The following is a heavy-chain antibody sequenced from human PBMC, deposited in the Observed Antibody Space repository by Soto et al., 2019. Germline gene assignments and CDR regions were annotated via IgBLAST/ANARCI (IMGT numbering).Heavy chain of an antibody. J-gene: IGHJ5*02. CDR2: IWTNGGT. D-gene: IGHD2-15*01. CDR3: ARAEVDMPTP. V-gene: IGHV3-66*01. Sequence: GGSLRLSCAASGFSVTANYMIWVRQAPGKGLEFVSVIWTNGGTLYADSVKGRFILSRDNSMNTVYLQMSSLRVEDTAVYYCARAEVDMPTPWGQGTLVTVSS. CDR1: GFSVTANY.